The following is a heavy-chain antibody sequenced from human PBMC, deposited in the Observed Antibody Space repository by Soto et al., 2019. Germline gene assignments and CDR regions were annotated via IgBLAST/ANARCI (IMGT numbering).Heavy chain of an antibody. Sequence: SETLSLTCTVSGGSISSGDYYWSWIRQPPGKGLEWIGYIYYSGSTYYNPSLKSRVTISVDTSKNQFSLKLSSVTAADTAVYYCARDFERDSGNSDYYYGMDVWGQGTTVTVSS. CDR3: ARDFERDSGNSDYYYGMDV. CDR1: GGSISSGDYY. CDR2: IYYSGST. D-gene: IGHD1-26*01. J-gene: IGHJ6*02. V-gene: IGHV4-30-4*01.